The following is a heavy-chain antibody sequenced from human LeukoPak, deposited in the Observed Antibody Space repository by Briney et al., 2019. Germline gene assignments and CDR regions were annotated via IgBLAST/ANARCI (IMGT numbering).Heavy chain of an antibody. CDR1: GGTFSSYA. D-gene: IGHD1-26*01. CDR3: ARESRGSYMVAVFDI. V-gene: IGHV1-69*05. CDR2: IIPIFGTA. J-gene: IGHJ3*02. Sequence: SVKVSCKASGGTFSSYAISWVRQAPGQGLEWMGGIIPIFGTANYAQKFQGRVTITTDESTSTAYMELSSLRSEDTAVYYCARESRGSYMVAVFDIWGQGTMVTVSS.